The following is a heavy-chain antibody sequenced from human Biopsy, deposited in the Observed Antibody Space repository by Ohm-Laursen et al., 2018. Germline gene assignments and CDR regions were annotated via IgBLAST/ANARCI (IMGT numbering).Heavy chain of an antibody. Sequence: GSSVMVSCKASGYTFTGYHVHWVRQAPGQGLEWMGWINAKTGDTNYAQKFQGRVTMTRDTSISTAYVDLSSLRSDDTAVYYCTRGGYYYDSLAYYYWFDPWGQGTLVTVSS. CDR3: TRGGYYYDSLAYYYWFDP. V-gene: IGHV1-2*02. CDR2: INAKTGDT. CDR1: GYTFTGYH. J-gene: IGHJ5*02. D-gene: IGHD3-22*01.